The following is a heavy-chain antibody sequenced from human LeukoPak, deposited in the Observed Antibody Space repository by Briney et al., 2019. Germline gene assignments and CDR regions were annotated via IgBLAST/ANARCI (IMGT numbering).Heavy chain of an antibody. J-gene: IGHJ4*02. V-gene: IGHV4-59*01. D-gene: IGHD4-23*01. CDR3: ARVTRGYYGGNLVDY. Sequence: SETLSLTCTVSGGSISSYYWSWIRQPPGKGLGWSGYIYYSGSTNYNPSLKSRVTISVDTSKNQFSLKLSSVTAADTAVYYCARVTRGYYGGNLVDYWGQGTLVTVSS. CDR2: IYYSGST. CDR1: GGSISSYY.